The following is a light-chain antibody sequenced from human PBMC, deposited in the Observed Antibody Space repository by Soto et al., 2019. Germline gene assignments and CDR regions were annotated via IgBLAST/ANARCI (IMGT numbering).Light chain of an antibody. J-gene: IGLJ1*01. CDR3: QVWDNSSDHPYV. CDR1: NIGSKS. V-gene: IGLV3-21*02. CDR2: DDN. Sequence: SYALTQPPSVSVAPGQTARITCGGNNIGSKSVHWYQQKPGQAPVLVVYDDNDRPSGIPERFSGSKSENTATLTITRVEAGDEADYFCQVWDNSSDHPYVFGTGTKVTVL.